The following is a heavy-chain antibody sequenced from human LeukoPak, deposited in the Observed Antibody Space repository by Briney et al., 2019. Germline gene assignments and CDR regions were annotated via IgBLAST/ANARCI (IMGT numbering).Heavy chain of an antibody. D-gene: IGHD5-24*01. V-gene: IGHV3-23*01. J-gene: IGHJ6*02. CDR2: ISASGGST. Sequence: QSGGSLRLSCAASGFTFSSYAMSWVRQAPGKGLEWVSAISASGGSTYYADSVKGRFTISRDNSKNTLYLQMNSLRAKDTAVYYCARDGPFHGGIQLDYYGMDVWGQGTTVTVSS. CDR3: ARDGPFHGGIQLDYYGMDV. CDR1: GFTFSSYA.